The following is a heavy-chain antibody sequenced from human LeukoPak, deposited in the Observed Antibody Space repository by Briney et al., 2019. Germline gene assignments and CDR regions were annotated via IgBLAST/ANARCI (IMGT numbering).Heavy chain of an antibody. V-gene: IGHV1-69*05. CDR2: IIPIFGTA. CDR3: ASYIVVGGWFDP. D-gene: IGHD2-15*01. CDR1: GGTFSSYA. Sequence: SVKVSCKASGGTFSSYAISWVRQAPGQGLEWMGGIIPIFGTANYAQKFQGRVTITTDESTSTPYMELSSLRSEDTAVYYCASYIVVGGWFDPWGQGTLVTVSS. J-gene: IGHJ5*02.